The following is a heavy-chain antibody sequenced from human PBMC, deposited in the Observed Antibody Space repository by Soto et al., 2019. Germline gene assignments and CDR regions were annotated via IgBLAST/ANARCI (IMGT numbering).Heavy chain of an antibody. V-gene: IGHV3-30-3*01. CDR2: ISYDGSNK. Sequence: QVQLVESGGGVVQPGRSLRLSCAASGFTFSSYAMHWVRQAPGKGLEWVAVISYDGSNKYYAESVKGRFTISRDNSKNTLYLQMNSLRAEYTAVYYCARDKVVGAFGWFAPWGQGTLVPVSS. CDR3: ARDKVVGAFGWFAP. D-gene: IGHD1-26*01. CDR1: GFTFSSYA. J-gene: IGHJ5*02.